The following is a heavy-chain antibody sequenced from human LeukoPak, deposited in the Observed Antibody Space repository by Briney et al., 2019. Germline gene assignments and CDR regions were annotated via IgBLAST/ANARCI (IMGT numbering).Heavy chain of an antibody. J-gene: IGHJ6*03. D-gene: IGHD4-23*01. V-gene: IGHV3-30*18. CDR3: AKCGGRSLYYYYYMDV. Sequence: GGSLRLSCAASGFTFSSYGMHWVRRAPGKGLEWVAVISYDGSNKYYADSVKGRFTISRDNSKNTLYLQMNSLRAEDTAVYYCAKCGGRSLYYYYYMDVWGKGTTVTVSS. CDR1: GFTFSSYG. CDR2: ISYDGSNK.